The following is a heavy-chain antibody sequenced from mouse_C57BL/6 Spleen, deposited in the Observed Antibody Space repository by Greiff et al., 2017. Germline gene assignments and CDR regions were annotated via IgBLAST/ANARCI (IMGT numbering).Heavy chain of an antibody. Sequence: VKLVESGGGLVQPGESLKLSCESNEYEFPSHDMSWVRKTPEKRLELVAAINSDGGSTYYPDTMERRFIISRDNTKKTLYLQMSSLRSEDTALYYCARGHYYGSSSYYFDYWGQGTTLTVSS. CDR2: INSDGGST. CDR1: EYEFPSHD. D-gene: IGHD1-1*01. V-gene: IGHV5-2*03. J-gene: IGHJ2*01. CDR3: ARGHYYGSSSYYFDY.